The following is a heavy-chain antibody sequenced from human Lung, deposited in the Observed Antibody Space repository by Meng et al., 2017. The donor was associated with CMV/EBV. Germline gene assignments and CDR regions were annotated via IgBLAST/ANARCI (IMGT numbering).Heavy chain of an antibody. D-gene: IGHD1-1*01. Sequence: ESLKISCAASGFTFTSYGMSWVRQAPGKGLEWVSLIYNDGSRTYYADSVKGRFTISRDNSKNTVSLQMNNLRVEDSAVYYCVKGAAGLEPWGQGTLVTVSS. V-gene: IGHV3-23*03. CDR3: VKGAAGLEP. CDR1: GFTFTSYG. J-gene: IGHJ4*02. CDR2: IYNDGSRT.